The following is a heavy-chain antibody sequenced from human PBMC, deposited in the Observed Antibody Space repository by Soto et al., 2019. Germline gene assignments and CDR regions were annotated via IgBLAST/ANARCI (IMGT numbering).Heavy chain of an antibody. J-gene: IGHJ4*02. CDR2: INHSGST. CDR1: GGSFSGYY. Sequence: SETLSLTCAVYGGSFSGYYWSWIRQPPGKGLEWIGEINHSGSTNYNPSLKSRVTISVDTSKNQFSLKLSSVTAADKAVYYCARGGRYSGYRGDYWGQGTLVTVSS. V-gene: IGHV4-34*01. D-gene: IGHD5-12*01. CDR3: ARGGRYSGYRGDY.